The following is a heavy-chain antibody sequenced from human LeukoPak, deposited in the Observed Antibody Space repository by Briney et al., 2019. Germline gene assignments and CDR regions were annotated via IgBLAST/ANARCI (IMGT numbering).Heavy chain of an antibody. D-gene: IGHD6-19*01. Sequence: GASVKVSCKASGGTFSSYAISWVRQAPGQGLEWIGGIIPIFGTANYAQKFQGRVTITTDESTSTAYMELSSLRSEDTAVYYCARGGGSGWPAFYYYYYMDVWGKGTTVTVSS. J-gene: IGHJ6*03. CDR2: IIPIFGTA. CDR1: GGTFSSYA. CDR3: ARGGGSGWPAFYYYYYMDV. V-gene: IGHV1-69*05.